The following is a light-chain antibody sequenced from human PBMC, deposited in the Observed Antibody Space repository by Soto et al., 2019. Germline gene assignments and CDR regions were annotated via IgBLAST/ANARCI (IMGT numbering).Light chain of an antibody. V-gene: IGLV1-51*01. J-gene: IGLJ1*01. CDR3: TSYTRGPLYV. CDR2: DNN. Sequence: QSVLTQPPSVSAAPGQKVTISCSGSSSNIGNNYVSWYQQLPGTAPKLLIYDNNNRPSGVSARFSGSKSGNTASLTFSGLQADDEARYYCTSYTRGPLYVFGTGTKLTVL. CDR1: SSNIGNNY.